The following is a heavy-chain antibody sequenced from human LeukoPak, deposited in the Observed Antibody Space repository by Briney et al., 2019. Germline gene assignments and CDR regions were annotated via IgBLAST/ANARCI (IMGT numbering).Heavy chain of an antibody. J-gene: IGHJ6*03. D-gene: IGHD5-18*01. CDR2: ISSSGSTI. V-gene: IGHV3-48*03. Sequence: GGSLRLSCAASGFTFSSYEMNWVRQAPGKGLEWVSYISSSGSTIYYADSVKGRFTISRDNAKNSLYLQMNSLRAEDTAVYYCASVPRIHCYYYMDVWGKGTTVTVSS. CDR3: ASVPRIHCYYYMDV. CDR1: GFTFSSYE.